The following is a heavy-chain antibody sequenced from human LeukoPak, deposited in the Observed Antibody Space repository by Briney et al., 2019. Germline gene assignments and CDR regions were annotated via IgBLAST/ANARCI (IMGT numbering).Heavy chain of an antibody. CDR2: IYYSGST. J-gene: IGHJ4*02. V-gene: IGHV4-59*01. CDR1: GGSISSYY. CDR3: ARAPNCGGDCYSDY. Sequence: KPSETLSLTCTVSGGSISSYYWSWIRQPPGKGLEWIGYIYYSGSTDYNPSLKSRVTISLDTSKNQFSLKLSSVTAADTAVYYCARAPNCGGDCYSDYWGQGTLVTVSS. D-gene: IGHD2-21*02.